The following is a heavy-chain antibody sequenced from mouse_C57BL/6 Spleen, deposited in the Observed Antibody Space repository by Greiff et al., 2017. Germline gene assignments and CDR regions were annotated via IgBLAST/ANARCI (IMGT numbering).Heavy chain of an antibody. D-gene: IGHD2-3*01. V-gene: IGHV1-55*01. CDR3: ARKDYEGNYAMDY. Sequence: QVQLQQPGAELVKPGASVKMSCKASGYTFTSYWITWVKQRPGQGLEWIGDIYPGSGSTNYNEKFKSKATLTVDTSSSTAYMQLSSLTSEDSAVYYCARKDYEGNYAMDYWGQGTSVTVSS. CDR1: GYTFTSYW. J-gene: IGHJ4*01. CDR2: IYPGSGST.